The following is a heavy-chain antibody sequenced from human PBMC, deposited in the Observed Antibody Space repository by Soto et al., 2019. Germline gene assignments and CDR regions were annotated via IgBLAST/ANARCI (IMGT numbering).Heavy chain of an antibody. D-gene: IGHD1-26*01. J-gene: IGHJ4*02. CDR1: GTFFGSSN. CDR3: AREGGGYRFDY. CDR2: IFYSGHL. Sequence: TSETLSLSYAVSGTFFGSSNWCVIRQPPGKGLEWIGYIFYSGHLKYNPSLKSRLTISVDPPKNQISLRLTSVTAADTAVYYCAREGGGYRFDYWGQGALVTVSS. V-gene: IGHV4-59*01.